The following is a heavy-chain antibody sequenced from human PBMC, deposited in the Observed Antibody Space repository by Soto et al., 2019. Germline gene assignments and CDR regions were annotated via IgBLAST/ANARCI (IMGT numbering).Heavy chain of an antibody. D-gene: IGHD2-21*02. CDR1: GYTFTNYG. Sequence: QVQLMQSGGEVKKPRASVRVSRKSSGYTFTNYGISWARQAPGPGLEWLGWIITYNTYTIAAPRLQGRITLTTDSSTGTADNQLRRRTAAETAVYYCATEELVSCSGGDCSYFDYWGQGTLVTVSS. CDR3: ATEELVSCSGGDCSYFDY. J-gene: IGHJ4*02. V-gene: IGHV1-18*04. CDR2: IITYNTYT.